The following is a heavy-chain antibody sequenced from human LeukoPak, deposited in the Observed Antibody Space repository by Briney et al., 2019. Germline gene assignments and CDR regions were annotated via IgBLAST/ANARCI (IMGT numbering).Heavy chain of an antibody. CDR2: IESKTDGGTT. CDR1: GFSFCDDR. J-gene: IGHJ4*02. V-gene: IGHV3-15*04. D-gene: IGHD3-10*01. CDR3: TTYGSGRKFDY. Sequence: GGSLRLSCAASGFSFCDDRMSWVRRIPGKGQEWVGRIESKTDGGTTDYAAPVKGRFTISRDDSTNTLYLQMNSLKSEDTAVYYCTTYGSGRKFDYWGQGILVTVSS.